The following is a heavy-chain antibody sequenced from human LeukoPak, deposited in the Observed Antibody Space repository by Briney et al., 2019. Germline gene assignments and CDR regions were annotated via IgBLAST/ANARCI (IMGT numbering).Heavy chain of an antibody. CDR3: AREEPPGSNDY. V-gene: IGHV3-11*04. CDR1: GFTFSDYY. J-gene: IGHJ4*02. Sequence: PGGSLRLSCAASGFTFSDYYITWVREAPGKGLECVAYISDSGGTMYHADSVKGRFTISRDNAKNSLYLKTGSLRADDMAVYYCAREEPPGSNDYRGQGTLLTVPS. CDR2: ISDSGGTM. D-gene: IGHD1-14*01.